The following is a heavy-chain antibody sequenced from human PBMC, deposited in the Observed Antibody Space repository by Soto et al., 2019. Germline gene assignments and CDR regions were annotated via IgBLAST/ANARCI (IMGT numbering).Heavy chain of an antibody. V-gene: IGHV4-39*01. D-gene: IGHD6-6*01. J-gene: IGHJ4*02. CDR3: ARSTIAPRLFMYPFDS. CDR2: IYYDGNT. CDR1: GDSITSSSYY. Sequence: QLQLQESGPGLVKPSETLSLTYTVSGDSITSSSYYWGWIRQPPGKGLECIGNIYYDGNTYYNPSLKSRVTISLDTSKNQFSLRLNSVTAADTAVYYCARSTIAPRLFMYPFDSWGQGTLVTVSS.